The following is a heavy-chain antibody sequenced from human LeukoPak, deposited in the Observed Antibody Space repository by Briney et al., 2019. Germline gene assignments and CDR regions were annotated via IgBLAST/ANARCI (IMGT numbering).Heavy chain of an antibody. CDR3: ARDKLGANDAFDI. CDR1: GFTFSSYT. CDR2: ISSSSSYI. D-gene: IGHD4/OR15-4a*01. V-gene: IGHV3-21*01. J-gene: IGHJ3*02. Sequence: GGSLRLSCAASGFTFSSYTMNWIRQAPGKGLEWVSSISSSSSYIYYADSVKGRFTISRDTAKNSLYLQMNTLRAEDTAVYYCARDKLGANDAFDIWGQGTMVTVSS.